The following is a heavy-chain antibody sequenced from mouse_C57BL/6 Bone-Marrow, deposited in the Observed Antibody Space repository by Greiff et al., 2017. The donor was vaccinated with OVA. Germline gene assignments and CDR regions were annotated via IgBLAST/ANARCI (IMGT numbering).Heavy chain of an antibody. V-gene: IGHV3-6*01. CDR3: ARLFYYDYDDWYFDV. CDR1: GYSITSGYY. CDR2: ISYDGSN. Sequence: VQLQQSGPGLVKPSQSLSLTCSVTGYSITSGYYWNWIRQFPGNKLEWMGYISYDGSNNYNPSLKNRISITRDTSKNQFFLKLNSVTTEDTATYYCARLFYYDYDDWYFDVWGTGTTVTVSS. D-gene: IGHD2-4*01. J-gene: IGHJ1*03.